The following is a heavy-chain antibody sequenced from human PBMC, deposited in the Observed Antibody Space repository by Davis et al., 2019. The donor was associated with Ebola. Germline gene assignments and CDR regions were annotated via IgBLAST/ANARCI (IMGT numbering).Heavy chain of an antibody. V-gene: IGHV4-59*08. CDR3: ARLVPSGSNWFDP. Sequence: SETLSLTCTVSGGSISSYYWSWIRQPPGKGLEWIGYIYYSGSTNYNPSLKSRVPISADTSKNQFSLKLISVTSADTAVYYCARLVPSGSNWFDPWGREPWSPSPQ. CDR1: GGSISSYY. J-gene: IGHJ5*02. D-gene: IGHD2-15*01. CDR2: IYYSGST.